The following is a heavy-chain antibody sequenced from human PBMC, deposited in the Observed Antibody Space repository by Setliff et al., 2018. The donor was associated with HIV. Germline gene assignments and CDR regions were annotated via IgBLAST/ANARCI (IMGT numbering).Heavy chain of an antibody. J-gene: IGHJ4*02. V-gene: IGHV4-4*02. CDR1: GGSISSTNW. CDR3: ARRTNGYAALDY. Sequence: SETLSLTCAVSGGSISSTNWWNWVRQPPGKGLEWIGEIYHSGSTNYNPSLKSRVTISVDTSKNQFSLKLSSVTAADTAVYFCARRTNGYAALDYWGQGTLVTVSS. CDR2: IYHSGST. D-gene: IGHD5-12*01.